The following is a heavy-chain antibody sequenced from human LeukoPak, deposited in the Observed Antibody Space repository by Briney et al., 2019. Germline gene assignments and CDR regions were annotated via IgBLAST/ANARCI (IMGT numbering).Heavy chain of an antibody. D-gene: IGHD5-24*01. Sequence: PGGSLRLSCAASGLTFSGYSMNWVRQAPGKGLEWVSSISGRGGYIFYADSVKGRFTISRDNAKNPLYLQMNSLRVEDTAVYYCGRDKGDGSYYGMDVWGQGTTVIVSS. V-gene: IGHV3-21*01. CDR1: GLTFSGYS. CDR3: GRDKGDGSYYGMDV. CDR2: ISGRGGYI. J-gene: IGHJ6*02.